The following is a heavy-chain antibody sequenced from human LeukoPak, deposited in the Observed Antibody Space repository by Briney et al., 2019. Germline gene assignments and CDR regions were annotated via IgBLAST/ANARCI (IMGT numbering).Heavy chain of an antibody. D-gene: IGHD1-26*01. Sequence: PGGSLRLSCAASGFTFRSYGMSWVRQAPGKGLEWVSVISGGADSTYYADSVQGRFTISRDNSKNTVYLQMNRLRVEDTAVYYCAKSFQLLGLNDYWGQGTVVSDSS. CDR1: GFTFRSYG. J-gene: IGHJ4*02. V-gene: IGHV3-23*01. CDR2: ISGGADST. CDR3: AKSFQLLGLNDY.